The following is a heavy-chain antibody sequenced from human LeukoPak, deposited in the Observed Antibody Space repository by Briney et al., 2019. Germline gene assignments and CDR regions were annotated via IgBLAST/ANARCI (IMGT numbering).Heavy chain of an antibody. V-gene: IGHV4-39*01. CDR3: ATSYDRSGYPPFQH. CDR2: IYYSGNT. D-gene: IGHD3-22*01. J-gene: IGHJ1*01. CDR1: GGSVSSSTYY. Sequence: PSETLSLTCTVSGGSVSSSTYYWGWIRQPPGKGLEWIGSIYYSGNTAYNPSLKSRVTISADTYKNQFSLKLNSVTAADTAVYYCATSYDRSGYPPFQHWGQGTLVTVSS.